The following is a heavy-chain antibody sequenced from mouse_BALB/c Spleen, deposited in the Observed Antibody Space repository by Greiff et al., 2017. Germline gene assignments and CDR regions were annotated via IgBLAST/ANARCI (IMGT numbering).Heavy chain of an antibody. D-gene: IGHD2-3*01. CDR1: GFTFSSYA. CDR2: ISSGGSYT. V-gene: IGHV5-9-4*01. Sequence: EVKVEESGGGLVKPGGSLKLSCAASGFTFSSYAMSWVRQSPEKRLEWVAEISSGGSYTYYPDTVTGRFTISRDNAKNTLYLEMSSLRSEDTAMYYGAREDNDGYYGSMDYWGQGTSVTVSS. CDR3: AREDNDGYYGSMDY. J-gene: IGHJ4*01.